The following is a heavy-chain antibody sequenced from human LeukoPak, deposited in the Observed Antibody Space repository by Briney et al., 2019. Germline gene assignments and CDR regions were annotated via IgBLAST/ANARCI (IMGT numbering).Heavy chain of an antibody. CDR3: ARSKVFARMVRGSLNWFDP. D-gene: IGHD3-10*01. J-gene: IGHJ5*02. V-gene: IGHV4-34*01. Sequence: SETLSLTCAVYGGSFSGYYWSWIRQPPGKGLEWIGEINHSGSTNYNPSLKSRVTISVDTSKNQFSLKLSSVTAADTAVYYCARSKVFARMVRGSLNWFDPWGQGTLVTVSS. CDR2: INHSGST. CDR1: GGSFSGYY.